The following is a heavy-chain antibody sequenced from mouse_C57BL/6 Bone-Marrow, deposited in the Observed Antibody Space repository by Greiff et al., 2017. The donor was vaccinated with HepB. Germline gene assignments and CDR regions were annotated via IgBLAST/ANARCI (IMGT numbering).Heavy chain of an antibody. CDR1: GFTFSSYA. D-gene: IGHD1-1*01. V-gene: IGHV5-4*01. CDR2: ISDGGSYT. J-gene: IGHJ4*01. Sequence: EVMLVESGGGLVKPGGSLKLSCAASGFTFSSYAMSWVRQTPEKRLAWVATISDGGSYTYYPDNVKGRFTISRDNAKNNLYLQMSHLKSEDTAMYYCAREITTVYAMDYWGQGTSVTVSS. CDR3: AREITTVYAMDY.